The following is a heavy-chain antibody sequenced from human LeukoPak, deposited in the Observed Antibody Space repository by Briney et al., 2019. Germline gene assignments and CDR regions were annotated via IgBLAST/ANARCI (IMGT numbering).Heavy chain of an antibody. CDR3: ASGGLVPAAPPTFDY. CDR2: IIPIFGTA. J-gene: IGHJ4*02. CDR1: GGTFSSSA. V-gene: IGHV1-69*13. Sequence: ASVKVSCKPSGGTFSSSAITWVRQAPGQGLEWMGGIIPIFGTANYAQKFQGRLTITADESTSTAYMELSSLRSEDTAVFYCASGGLVPAAPPTFDYWGQGTLVTVSS. D-gene: IGHD2-2*01.